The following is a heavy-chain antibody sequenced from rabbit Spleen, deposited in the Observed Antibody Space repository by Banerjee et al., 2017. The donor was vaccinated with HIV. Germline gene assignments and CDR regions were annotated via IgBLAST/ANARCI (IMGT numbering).Heavy chain of an antibody. CDR1: GLSFSNSYW. J-gene: IGHJ4*01. CDR2: IYTGSGAT. V-gene: IGHV1S45*01. CDR3: ARDAAGREDFNL. Sequence: EESGGDLVKPDGSLTLTCTASGLSFSNSYWIFWVRQAPGKGLEWIASIYTGSGATYYANWAKGRFTVSKTSSTTVDLKMTSLTAADTATYFCARDAAGREDFNLWGQGTLVTVS. D-gene: IGHD4-1*01.